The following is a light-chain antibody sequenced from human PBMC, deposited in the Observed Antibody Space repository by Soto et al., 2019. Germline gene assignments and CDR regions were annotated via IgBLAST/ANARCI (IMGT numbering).Light chain of an antibody. CDR3: QQYGRSPT. Sequence: ERVLTQSPATLSLSPGERATLSCRASQSVSSYLAWYQQKPGQAPRLLIYDAPNRATGIPARFSGSGSGTDFTLTISRLEPEDFAVYYCQQYGRSPTFGQGTMVDVK. CDR1: QSVSSY. CDR2: DAP. J-gene: IGKJ1*01. V-gene: IGKV3-11*01.